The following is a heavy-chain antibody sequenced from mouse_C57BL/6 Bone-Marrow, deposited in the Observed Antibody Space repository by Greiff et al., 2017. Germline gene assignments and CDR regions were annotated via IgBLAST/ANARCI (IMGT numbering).Heavy chain of an antibody. CDR2: IHPNSGST. J-gene: IGHJ1*03. Sequence: QVQLQQPGAELVKPGASVKLSCKASGYTFTSYWMHWVKQRPGQGLEWIGMIHPNSGSTNYNEKFKSKATLTVDKSSSTAYRQLSSLTSEDSAVDYCASSTTVVAWYFDVWGTGTTVTVSS. V-gene: IGHV1-64*01. CDR1: GYTFTSYW. D-gene: IGHD1-1*01. CDR3: ASSTTVVAWYFDV.